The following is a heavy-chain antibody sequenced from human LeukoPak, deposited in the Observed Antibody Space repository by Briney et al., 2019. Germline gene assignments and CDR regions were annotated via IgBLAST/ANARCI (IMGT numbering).Heavy chain of an antibody. Sequence: PSETLSLTCAVYGGSFSGYYWSWIRQPPGKGLEWIGEINHSGSTNYNPSLKSRVTISVDTSKNQFSLKLSSVTAADTAVYYCARQGPTYYYDSSGYYPFDYWAREPWSPSPQ. D-gene: IGHD3-22*01. CDR3: ARQGPTYYYDSSGYYPFDY. CDR2: INHSGST. CDR1: GGSFSGYY. V-gene: IGHV4-34*01. J-gene: IGHJ4*02.